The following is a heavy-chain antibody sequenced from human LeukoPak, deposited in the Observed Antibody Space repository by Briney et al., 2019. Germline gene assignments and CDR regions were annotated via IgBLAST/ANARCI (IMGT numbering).Heavy chain of an antibody. CDR1: GGSISSYY. Sequence: SETLSLTCTVSGGSISSYYWSWIRQPPGKGLEWIGYIYYSGSTNYNPSLKSRVTISVDTSKNQFSLKLSSVTAADTAVYYCASLRIAAAEVFFDIWGQGTMVTVSS. J-gene: IGHJ3*02. CDR3: ASLRIAAAEVFFDI. CDR2: IYYSGST. V-gene: IGHV4-59*08. D-gene: IGHD6-13*01.